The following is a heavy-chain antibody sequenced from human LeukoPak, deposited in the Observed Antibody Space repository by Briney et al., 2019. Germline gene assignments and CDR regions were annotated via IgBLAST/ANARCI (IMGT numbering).Heavy chain of an antibody. CDR2: IIGSSGST. CDR1: GFTFSSYD. J-gene: IGHJ4*02. V-gene: IGHV3-23*01. CDR3: AKGSSLDC. Sequence: GGSLRLSCAASGFTFSSYDMSWVRQAPGKGLEWVSVIIGSSGSTYYADSVKGRFTISRDNSKNTLYLQMNSLRVEDTVVYYCAKGSSLDCWGQGTLVSVSS.